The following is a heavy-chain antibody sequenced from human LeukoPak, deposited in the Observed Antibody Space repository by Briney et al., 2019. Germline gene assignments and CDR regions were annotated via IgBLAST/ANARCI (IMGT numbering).Heavy chain of an antibody. CDR2: ISAYNGNT. CDR1: GYTFTSYG. D-gene: IGHD2-15*01. V-gene: IGHV1-18*01. Sequence: ASVKVSCKASGYTFTSYGISWVRQAPGQGLEWMGWISAYNGNTNCAQKLQGRVTMTTDTSTSTAYMELRSLRSDDTAVYYCASVLGYCSGGSCCPRSGWFDPWGQGTLVTVSS. CDR3: ASVLGYCSGGSCCPRSGWFDP. J-gene: IGHJ5*02.